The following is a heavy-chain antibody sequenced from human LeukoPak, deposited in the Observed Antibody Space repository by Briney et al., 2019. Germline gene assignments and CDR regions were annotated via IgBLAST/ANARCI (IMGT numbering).Heavy chain of an antibody. CDR2: INHSGST. D-gene: IGHD3-10*01. CDR1: GGSFSGYY. CDR3: ARDPMVRGVNYYYYGMDV. V-gene: IGHV4-34*01. Sequence: KSSETLSLTCAVYGGSFSGYYRSWIRQPPGKGLEWIGEINHSGSTNYNPSLKSRVTISVDTSKNQFSLKLSSVTAADTAVYYCARDPMVRGVNYYYYGMDVWGQGTTVTVSS. J-gene: IGHJ6*02.